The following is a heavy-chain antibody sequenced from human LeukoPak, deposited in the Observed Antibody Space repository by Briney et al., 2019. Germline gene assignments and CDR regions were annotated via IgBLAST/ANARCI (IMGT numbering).Heavy chain of an antibody. J-gene: IGHJ4*02. CDR1: GYTFTGYY. V-gene: IGHV1-2*02. CDR2: INPNSGDT. D-gene: IGHD3-9*01. CDR3: ARDLVAHYDILTGIDY. Sequence: ASVKVSCKASGYTFTGYYMHWVRQAPGHGLEWMGWINPNSGDTTYAQKFQGRVTMTRDTSISTAYMELSRLRSDDTAVYYCARDLVAHYDILTGIDYWGQGTLVTVSS.